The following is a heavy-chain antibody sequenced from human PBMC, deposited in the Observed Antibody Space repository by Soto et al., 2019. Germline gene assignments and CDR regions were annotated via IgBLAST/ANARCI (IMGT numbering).Heavy chain of an antibody. V-gene: IGHV4-59*01. CDR2: IYYSGST. CDR3: ARDPVYSGYDRWFDP. J-gene: IGHJ5*02. D-gene: IGHD5-12*01. Sequence: SETLSLTCTVSGGSISSYYWSWIRQPPGKGLEWIGYIYYSGSTNYNPSLKSRVTISVDTSKNQFSLKLSSVTAADTAVYYCARDPVYSGYDRWFDPWGQGTLVPVSS. CDR1: GGSISSYY.